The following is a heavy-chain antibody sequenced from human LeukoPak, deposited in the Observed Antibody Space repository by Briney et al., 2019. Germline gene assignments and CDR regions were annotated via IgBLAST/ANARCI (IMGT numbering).Heavy chain of an antibody. CDR3: ARNYYYRFDY. D-gene: IGHD3-10*01. J-gene: IGHJ4*02. V-gene: IGHV3-7*01. CDR2: IKQDGSVE. Sequence: GGSPRLSCAASGFTFTNYWMTWVRQAPGKGLEWVANIKQDGSVENYVDSLRGRFTISRDNAKDSLYLQMNSLRAEDTAVYFCARNYYYRFDYWGQGTLVAVSS. CDR1: GFTFTNYW.